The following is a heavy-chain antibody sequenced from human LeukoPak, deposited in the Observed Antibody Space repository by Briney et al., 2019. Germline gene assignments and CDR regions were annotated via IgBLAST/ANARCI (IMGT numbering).Heavy chain of an antibody. V-gene: IGHV3-23*01. CDR3: AKRRYCRSSTCFFDAFDI. J-gene: IGHJ3*02. D-gene: IGHD2-2*01. Sequence: GGSLRLSCVASGFTFSTYAMSWVRQAPGKGLEWVSAISGSGGSTYYADSVKGRFTISRDNSKNTLYLQMNSLRAEDTAVYYCAKRRYCRSSTCFFDAFDIWGQGTLVTGSS. CDR1: GFTFSTYA. CDR2: ISGSGGST.